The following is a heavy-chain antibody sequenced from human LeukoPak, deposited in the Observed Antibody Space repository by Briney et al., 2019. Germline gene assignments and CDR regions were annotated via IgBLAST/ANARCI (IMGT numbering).Heavy chain of an antibody. J-gene: IGHJ4*02. D-gene: IGHD4-17*01. Sequence: ASVTVSFTASGGTFSSYAISWVRQAPGQGLEWMGGIIPIFGTANYAQKFQGRVTITADESTSTAYMELSSLRSEDTAVYYCARPSRVDTVTTWGLGYYFDYWGQGTLVTVSS. CDR1: GGTFSSYA. CDR2: IIPIFGTA. V-gene: IGHV1-69*13. CDR3: ARPSRVDTVTTWGLGYYFDY.